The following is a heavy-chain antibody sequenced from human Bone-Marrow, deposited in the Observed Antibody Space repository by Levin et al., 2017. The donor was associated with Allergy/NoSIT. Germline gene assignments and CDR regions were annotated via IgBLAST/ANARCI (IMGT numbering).Heavy chain of an antibody. CDR2: IYYSGST. D-gene: IGHD3-16*01. CDR1: GGSISSFY. CDR3: ARRGGDAFDI. Sequence: SETLSLTCTVSGGSISSFYWSWIRQSPGKGLDWIGYIYYSGSTNYNPSLKSRVTISVDTSKNQFSLKLSSVSAADTAVYYCARRGGDAFDIWGQGTMVTVSS. V-gene: IGHV4-59*01. J-gene: IGHJ3*02.